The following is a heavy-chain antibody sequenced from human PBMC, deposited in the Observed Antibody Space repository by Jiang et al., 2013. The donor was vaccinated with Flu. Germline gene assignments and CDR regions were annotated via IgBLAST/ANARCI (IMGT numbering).Heavy chain of an antibody. Sequence: GAEVKKPGASVKVSCKASGYAFTTYYIHWVRQTPGQGLEWMGIINPSGGSTSYAQKFQGRVTMTRDTSTSTVYMELSSLRSEDTAVYYCARSGLSVVVTAIQGNWFDPWGQGTLVTVSS. CDR3: ARSGLSVVVTAIQGNWFDP. CDR1: GYAFTTYY. CDR2: INPSGGST. J-gene: IGHJ5*02. D-gene: IGHD2-21*02. V-gene: IGHV1-46*01.